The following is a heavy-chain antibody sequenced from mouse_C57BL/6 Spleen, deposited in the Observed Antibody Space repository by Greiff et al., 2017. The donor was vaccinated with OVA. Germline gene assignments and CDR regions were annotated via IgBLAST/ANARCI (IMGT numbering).Heavy chain of an antibody. CDR3: ARGEDYYGSSYDYYAMDY. CDR2: INPNYGTT. V-gene: IGHV1-39*01. J-gene: IGHJ4*01. D-gene: IGHD1-1*01. Sequence: EVKLMESGPELVKPGASVKISCKASGYSFTDYNMNWVKQSNGKSLEWIGVINPNYGTTSYNQKFKGKATLTVDQSSSTAYMQLNSLTSEDSAVYYCARGEDYYGSSYDYYAMDYWGQGTSVTVSS. CDR1: GYSFTDYN.